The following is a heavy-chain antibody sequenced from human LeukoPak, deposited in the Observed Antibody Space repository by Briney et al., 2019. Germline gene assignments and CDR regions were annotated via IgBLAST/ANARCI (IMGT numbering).Heavy chain of an antibody. CDR2: IYTSGST. Sequence: PSETLSLTCTVSGGSISSYYWSWIRQPAGKGLEWIGRIYTSGSTNYNPSLKSRVTISVGTSKNQFSLKLSSVTAADTAVYYCAREWLPPYYYYYMDVWGKGTTVTVSS. J-gene: IGHJ6*03. CDR1: GGSISSYY. CDR3: AREWLPPYYYYYMDV. D-gene: IGHD3-22*01. V-gene: IGHV4-4*07.